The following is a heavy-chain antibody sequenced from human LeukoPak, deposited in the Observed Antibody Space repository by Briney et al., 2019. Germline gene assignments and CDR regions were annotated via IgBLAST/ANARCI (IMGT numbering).Heavy chain of an antibody. V-gene: IGHV3-30*18. CDR1: GFTFSTYG. D-gene: IGHD2-21*01. Sequence: GGSLRLSCAASGFTFSTYGMHWVRRAPGKGLEWVAVISYDGSNEYYADSVEGRSTISRDNSKNTLYLQMSSLRAEDTAVYYCAKEFNRGLPDYWGQGTLVTVPS. J-gene: IGHJ4*02. CDR2: ISYDGSNE. CDR3: AKEFNRGLPDY.